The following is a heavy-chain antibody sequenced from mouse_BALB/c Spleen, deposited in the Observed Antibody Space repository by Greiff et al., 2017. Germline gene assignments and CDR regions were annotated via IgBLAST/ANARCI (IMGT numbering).Heavy chain of an antibody. Sequence: EVQRVESGAELVKPGASVKLSCTASGFNIKDTYMHWVKQRPEQGLEWIGRIDPANGNTKYDPKFQGKATITADTSSNTAYLQLSSLTSEDTAVYYCALYDAYWGQGTLVTVSA. CDR1: GFNIKDTY. CDR3: ALYDAY. J-gene: IGHJ3*01. CDR2: IDPANGNT. V-gene: IGHV14-3*02. D-gene: IGHD2-3*01.